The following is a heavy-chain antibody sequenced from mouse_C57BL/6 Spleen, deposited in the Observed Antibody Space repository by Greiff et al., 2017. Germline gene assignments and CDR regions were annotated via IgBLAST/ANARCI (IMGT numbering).Heavy chain of an antibody. Sequence: QVQLQQSGAELARPGASVKLSCKASGYTFTSYGISWVKQRTGQGLEWIGEIYPRSGNTYYNEKFKGKATLTADKSSSTAYMELRSLTSVNSAVYFCAREAYYVSSSLCAMDFWGPGTSVTVSS. V-gene: IGHV1-81*01. CDR3: AREAYYVSSSLCAMDF. CDR2: IYPRSGNT. J-gene: IGHJ4*01. CDR1: GYTFTSYG. D-gene: IGHD1-1*01.